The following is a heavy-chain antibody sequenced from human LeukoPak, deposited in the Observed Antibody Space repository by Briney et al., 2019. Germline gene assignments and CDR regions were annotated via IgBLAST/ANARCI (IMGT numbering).Heavy chain of an antibody. CDR2: MNPNSANT. CDR1: GGTFSSYA. CDR3: ARDGNSESFYYYMDV. J-gene: IGHJ6*03. D-gene: IGHD1-26*01. V-gene: IGHV1-8*03. Sequence: ASVKVSCKASGGTFSSYAISWVRQAPGQGLEWMGWMNPNSANTDYAQKFQGRVTISRNTSISTAYMELSSLRSEDTAVYYCARDGNSESFYYYMDVWGKGTTVTVSS.